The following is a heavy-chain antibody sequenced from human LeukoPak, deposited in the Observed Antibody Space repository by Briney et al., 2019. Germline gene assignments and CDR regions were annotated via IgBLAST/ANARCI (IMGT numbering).Heavy chain of an antibody. CDR1: GGSFSGYY. CDR3: ARGRSSSFNWFDP. Sequence: SETLSLTCAVYGGSFSGYYWSWIRQPPGKGLERIGEINHSGSTNYNPSLKSRVTISVDTSKNQFSLKLSSVTAADTAVYYCARGRSSSFNWFDPWGQGTLVTVSS. J-gene: IGHJ5*02. D-gene: IGHD6-13*01. V-gene: IGHV4-34*01. CDR2: INHSGST.